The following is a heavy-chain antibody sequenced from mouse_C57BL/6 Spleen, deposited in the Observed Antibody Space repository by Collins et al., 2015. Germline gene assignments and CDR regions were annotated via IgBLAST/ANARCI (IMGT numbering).Heavy chain of an antibody. CDR2: IDPSDSET. CDR3: ARGQNDGYYGWFAY. D-gene: IGHD2-3*01. Sequence: QVQLQQPGAELVRPGSSVKLSCKASGYTFTSYWMHWVKQRPIQGLEWIGNIDPSDSETHYNQKFKDKATLTVDKSSSTAYMQLSSLTSEDSALYYCARGQNDGYYGWFAYWGQGTLVTVSA. V-gene: IGHV1-52*01. CDR1: GYTFTSYW. J-gene: IGHJ3*01.